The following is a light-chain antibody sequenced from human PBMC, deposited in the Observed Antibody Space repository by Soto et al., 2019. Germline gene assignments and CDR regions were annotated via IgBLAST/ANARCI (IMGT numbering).Light chain of an antibody. CDR2: DAS. J-gene: IGKJ1*01. CDR1: QTINSW. V-gene: IGKV1-5*01. Sequence: DIQMTQSPSTLSASVGDRVTITCRASQTINSWLAWYQQKPGKAPKLLIYDASSLESGVPSRFSGSRSGTEFTLTISSLQPEDFATYYCQQYNSYWTFGQGTRVEIK. CDR3: QQYNSYWT.